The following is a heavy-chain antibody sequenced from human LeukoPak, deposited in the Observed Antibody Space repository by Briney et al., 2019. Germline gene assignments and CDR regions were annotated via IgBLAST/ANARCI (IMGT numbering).Heavy chain of an antibody. Sequence: GGSLRVSCAVSGCTFSSYWMSWVRQAPGKGLEWVANIKQDGSEKYYVDSVKGRFTISRDNAKNSLYLQMNSLRAEDTAVYYCARGCRGGSCYEPKFDPWGQGTLVTSPQ. V-gene: IGHV3-7*01. CDR1: GCTFSSYW. CDR2: IKQDGSEK. D-gene: IGHD2-15*01. J-gene: IGHJ5*02. CDR3: ARGCRGGSCYEPKFDP.